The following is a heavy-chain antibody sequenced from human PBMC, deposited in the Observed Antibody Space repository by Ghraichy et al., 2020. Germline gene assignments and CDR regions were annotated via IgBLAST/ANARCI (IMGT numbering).Heavy chain of an antibody. CDR1: GFAYSNYW. V-gene: IGHV3-74*03. CDR3: AKDLTWNQADY. D-gene: IGHD1-14*01. J-gene: IGHJ4*02. CDR2: INTDGSQT. Sequence: GGSLRLYCAASGFAYSNYWMHWFRQAPGKGLVWVAHINTDGSQTTYADSVKGRFSVSRDNAKNMLYLQMDSLRAEDTAVYYCAKDLTWNQADYWGQGTLVTVSS.